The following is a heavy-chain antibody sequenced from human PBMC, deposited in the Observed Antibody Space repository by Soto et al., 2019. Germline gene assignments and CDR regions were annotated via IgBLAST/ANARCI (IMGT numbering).Heavy chain of an antibody. V-gene: IGHV4-38-2*02. D-gene: IGHD5-18*01. CDR2: IYHSRST. CDR3: ARDAGDTAMGRFVGMDV. CDR1: GYSISSGYY. J-gene: IGHJ6*02. Sequence: LSLTCAVSGYSISSGYYWGWIRQPPGKGLEWIGSIYHSRSTYYNPSLKSRVTISVDTSKNQFSLKLSSVTAADTAVYYCARDAGDTAMGRFVGMDVWGQGTTGTVSS.